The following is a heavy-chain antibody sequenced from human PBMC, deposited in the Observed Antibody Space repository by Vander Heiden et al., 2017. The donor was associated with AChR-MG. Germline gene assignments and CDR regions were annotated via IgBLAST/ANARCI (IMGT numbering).Heavy chain of an antibody. J-gene: IGHJ2*01. CDR2: IIPIFGTA. CDR1: GGTFRSYA. Sequence: QVQLVQSGAEVKKPGPSVQVSCKASGGTFRSYAISWVRQAPGQGLEWMGGIIPIFGTANYAQKFQGRVTITADESTSTAYMELSSLRSEDTAVYYCARASDCSSTSCTLGYFDLWGRGTLVTVSA. CDR3: ARASDCSSTSCTLGYFDL. D-gene: IGHD2-2*01. V-gene: IGHV1-69*01.